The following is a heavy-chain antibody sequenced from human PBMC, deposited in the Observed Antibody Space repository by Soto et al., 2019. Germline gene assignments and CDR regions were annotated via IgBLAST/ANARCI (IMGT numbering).Heavy chain of an antibody. V-gene: IGHV1-69*13. Sequence: SVKVSCKASGGTFSSYAISWVRQAPGQGLEWMGGIIPIFGTANYAQKFQGRVTITADESTSTAYMELSSLRSEDTAVYYCAREGCSSTSCYTPYYYYYGMDVWGQGTTVTVSS. CDR2: IIPIFGTA. J-gene: IGHJ6*02. D-gene: IGHD2-2*02. CDR3: AREGCSSTSCYTPYYYYYGMDV. CDR1: GGTFSSYA.